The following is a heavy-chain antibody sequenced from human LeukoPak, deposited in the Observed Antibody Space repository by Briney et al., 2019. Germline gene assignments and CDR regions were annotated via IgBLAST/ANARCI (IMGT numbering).Heavy chain of an antibody. Sequence: SETLSLTCTVSGGSIGSSTYYWVWIRQPPGKGLEWIGSIYYNGDTYYSPSLQGRVRISVATSKNQFSLKLSSVTAADTAVYYCARERLSYYYMDAWGKGTTVTVSS. V-gene: IGHV4-39*07. CDR1: GGSIGSSTYY. CDR3: ARERLSYYYMDA. J-gene: IGHJ6*03. CDR2: IYYNGDT. D-gene: IGHD1-1*01.